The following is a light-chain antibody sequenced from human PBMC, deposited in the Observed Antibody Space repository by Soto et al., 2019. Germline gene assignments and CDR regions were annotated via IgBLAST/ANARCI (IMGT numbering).Light chain of an antibody. V-gene: IGKV3-20*01. CDR1: QLVSSSY. CDR2: GAS. CDR3: QQLNSYPHT. Sequence: EIVLMQSPGTLSLSPGERATLSCRASQLVSSSYLAWYQQKPGQAPRLLIYGASSRATGIPDRFSGSGSGTDFTLTISRLEPEDFATYYCQQLNSYPHTFGGGTKVDI. J-gene: IGKJ4*01.